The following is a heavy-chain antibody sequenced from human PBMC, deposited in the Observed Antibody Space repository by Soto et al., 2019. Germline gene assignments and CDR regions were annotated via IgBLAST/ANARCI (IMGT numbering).Heavy chain of an antibody. CDR2: ISIDGSNK. Sequence: QVRLVESGGGLVQPGRSLRLSCAVSGFTFSDYAMHWVRQSPDKGLEWVAVISIDGSNKFYADSVRGRFTISRDNSRNSIYLQMNSLRAEDTAVYYCARVLRSFDWDYALDIWGQGAMVTVSS. CDR3: ARVLRSFDWDYALDI. J-gene: IGHJ3*02. CDR1: GFTFSDYA. D-gene: IGHD3-9*01. V-gene: IGHV3-30-3*01.